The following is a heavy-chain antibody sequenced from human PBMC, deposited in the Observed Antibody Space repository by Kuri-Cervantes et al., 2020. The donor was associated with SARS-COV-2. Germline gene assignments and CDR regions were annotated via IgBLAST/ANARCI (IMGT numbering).Heavy chain of an antibody. V-gene: IGHV1-24*01. D-gene: IGHD2-2*01. CDR1: GYTFTSYY. CDR3: ATVHTLYYAHYFDY. J-gene: IGHJ4*02. Sequence: ASVKVSCKASGYTFTSYYMHWVRQAPGKGLEWMGGFDPEDGETIYAQKFQGRVTMTEDTSTDTAYMELSSLRSEDTAVYYCATVHTLYYAHYFDYWGQGTLVTVSS. CDR2: FDPEDGET.